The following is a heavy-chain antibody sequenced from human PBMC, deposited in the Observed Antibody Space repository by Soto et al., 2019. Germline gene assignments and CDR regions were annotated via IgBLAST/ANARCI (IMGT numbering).Heavy chain of an antibody. D-gene: IGHD3-10*01. Sequence: PSETLSHTITVAGGSISSSSYYWGLIRQPPWKGLEWIGSIYYSGSTYYNPSLKSRVTISVDTSKNQFSLKLSSVTAADTAVYYCASSLLLWFGEFPYDYYYYGMDVWGQGTTVT. CDR1: GGSISSSSYY. J-gene: IGHJ6*02. CDR3: ASSLLLWFGEFPYDYYYYGMDV. V-gene: IGHV4-39*01. CDR2: IYYSGST.